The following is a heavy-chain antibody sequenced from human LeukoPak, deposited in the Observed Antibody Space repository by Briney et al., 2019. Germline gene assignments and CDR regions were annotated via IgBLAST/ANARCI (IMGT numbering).Heavy chain of an antibody. CDR3: AKDLRDGYTFDY. CDR1: GFTFSSYA. V-gene: IGHV3-23*01. Sequence: GGSLRLSCAASGFTFSSYALSWVRQAPGKGLERVSALSGSGGSTYYADSVKGRFTISRDNSKNTLYLQMNSLRAEDTAVYYCAKDLRDGYTFDYWGQGTLVIVSS. J-gene: IGHJ4*02. D-gene: IGHD5-24*01. CDR2: LSGSGGST.